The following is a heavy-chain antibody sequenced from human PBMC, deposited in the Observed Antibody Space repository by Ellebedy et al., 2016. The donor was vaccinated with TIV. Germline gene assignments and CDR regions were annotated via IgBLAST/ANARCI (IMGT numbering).Heavy chain of an antibody. CDR1: GGTFSSYA. Sequence: AASVKVSCKASGGTFSSYAISWVRQAPGQGLEWMGGIIPIFGTANYAQKFQGRVTITADESTSTAYMELRSLRSDDTAVYYCAREERIPHRAQYYFDYWGQGTLVTVSS. CDR3: AREERIPHRAQYYFDY. D-gene: IGHD2-15*01. V-gene: IGHV1-69*13. CDR2: IIPIFGTA. J-gene: IGHJ4*02.